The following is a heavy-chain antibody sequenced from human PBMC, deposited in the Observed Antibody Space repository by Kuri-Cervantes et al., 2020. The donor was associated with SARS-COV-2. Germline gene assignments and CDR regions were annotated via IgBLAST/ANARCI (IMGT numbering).Heavy chain of an antibody. D-gene: IGHD3-3*01. V-gene: IGHV3-20*04. CDR3: AREGHYDFWSGYYEGYWFDP. CDR1: GFTFDDYG. Sequence: GESLKISCAASGFTFDDYGMSWVRQAPGKGLEWVSGINWNGGSTGYADSVKGRFTISRDNAKNSLYLQMNSLRAEDTALYYCAREGHYDFWSGYYEGYWFDPWGQGTLVTVSS. J-gene: IGHJ5*02. CDR2: INWNGGST.